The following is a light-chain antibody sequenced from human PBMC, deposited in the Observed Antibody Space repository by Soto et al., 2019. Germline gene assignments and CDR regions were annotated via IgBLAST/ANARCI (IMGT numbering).Light chain of an antibody. J-gene: IGKJ5*01. CDR1: QSVTSNF. CDR2: DAS. CDR3: HQYGRPPWT. Sequence: EIVLTQSPATLSLSPGERATLFCRASQSVTSNFVAWYQLNTGQAPRLLIYDASTRATCVPDRVSGSGSGTDFTLTISRLEPEDFAVDSCHQYGRPPWTFGQGTRLEMK. V-gene: IGKV3-20*01.